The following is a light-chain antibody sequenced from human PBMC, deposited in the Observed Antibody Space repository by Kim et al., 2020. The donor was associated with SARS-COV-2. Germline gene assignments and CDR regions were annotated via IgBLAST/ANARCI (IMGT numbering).Light chain of an antibody. CDR1: SSDVGAYDY. CDR3: SSYTTSRTVV. CDR2: EVR. Sequence: QSALTQPASVSGSPGQSITISCTGTSSDVGAYDYVSWYQQYPGKATKLMIYEVRKRPSGVSDRFSGSKSDNTASLIISGLQPEDEADYYCSSYTTSRTVVFGGGTKVTVL. J-gene: IGLJ2*01. V-gene: IGLV2-14*01.